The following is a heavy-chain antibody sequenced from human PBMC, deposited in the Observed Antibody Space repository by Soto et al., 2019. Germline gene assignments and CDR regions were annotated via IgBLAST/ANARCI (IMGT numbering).Heavy chain of an antibody. D-gene: IGHD6-19*01. J-gene: IGHJ6*02. CDR3: ASRYSSGWSAGYGMDV. Sequence: GESLKISCKGSGYSFTSYWISWVRQMPGKGLEWMGRIDPSDSYTNYSPSFQGHVTISADKSISTAYLQWSSLKASDTAMYYCASRYSSGWSAGYGMDVWGQGTTVTVSS. CDR2: IDPSDSYT. CDR1: GYSFTSYW. V-gene: IGHV5-10-1*01.